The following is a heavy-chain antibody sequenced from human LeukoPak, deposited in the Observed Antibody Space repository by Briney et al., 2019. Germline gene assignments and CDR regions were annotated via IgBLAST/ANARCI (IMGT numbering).Heavy chain of an antibody. D-gene: IGHD3-22*01. V-gene: IGHV4-34*01. CDR3: ARGNLYYYDSSGYYFKFDY. Sequence: SETLSLTCAVYGGSFSSYYWSWIRQPPGKGLEWIGEINHSGSTNYNPSLRSRVTISVDTSKNQFSLKLSSVTAADTAVYYCARGNLYYYDSSGYYFKFDYWGQGTLVTVSS. J-gene: IGHJ4*02. CDR1: GGSFSSYY. CDR2: INHSGST.